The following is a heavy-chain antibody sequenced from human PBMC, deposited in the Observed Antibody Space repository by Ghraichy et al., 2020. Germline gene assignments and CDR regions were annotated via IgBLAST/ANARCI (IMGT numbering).Heavy chain of an antibody. CDR2: ISSSSNDK. V-gene: IGHV3-21*01. Sequence: GGSLRLSCAVSGFPFGSYMMNWVRQAPGKGLEWVSSISSSSNDKYYADSVEGRFTISRDNARNSLYLQMSSLRAEDTAVYYCARDSTGSGGHFAFDFWGQGTVGTVSS. D-gene: IGHD1-26*01. J-gene: IGHJ3*01. CDR3: ARDSTGSGGHFAFDF. CDR1: GFPFGSYM.